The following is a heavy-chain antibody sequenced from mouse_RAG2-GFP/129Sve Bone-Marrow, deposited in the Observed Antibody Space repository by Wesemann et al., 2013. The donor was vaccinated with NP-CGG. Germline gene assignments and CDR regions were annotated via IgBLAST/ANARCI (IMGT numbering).Heavy chain of an antibody. CDR3: ARGLSTMITWFAY. Sequence: EYAGGLVKPGGSLKLSCAASGFTFSSYAMSWVRQTPEKRLEWVASISSGGSTYYPDSVKGRFTISRDNARNILYLQMSSLRSEDTAMYYCARGLSTMITWFAYWGQGTLVTVSA. CDR2: ISSGGST. J-gene: IGHJ3*01. D-gene: IGHD2-4*01. CDR1: GFTFSSYA. V-gene: IGHV5-6-5*01.